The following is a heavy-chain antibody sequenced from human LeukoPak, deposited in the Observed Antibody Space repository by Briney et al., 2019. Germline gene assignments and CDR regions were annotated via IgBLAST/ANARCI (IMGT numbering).Heavy chain of an antibody. V-gene: IGHV3-21*05. CDR2: ISSSSSYT. J-gene: IGHJ4*02. CDR3: AAGTAADF. D-gene: IGHD6-25*01. CDR1: GFTFSTYS. Sequence: GGSLRLSCAASGFTFSTYSMNWIRQAPGKGLEWISYISSSSSYTDYADPVKGRFTISRDNAKSALYLQLNSLRFEDTAVYYCAAGTAADFWGQGTLVTVSS.